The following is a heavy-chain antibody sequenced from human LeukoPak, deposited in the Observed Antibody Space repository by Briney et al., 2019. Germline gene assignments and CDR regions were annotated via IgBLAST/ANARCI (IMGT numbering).Heavy chain of an antibody. V-gene: IGHV4-59*12. D-gene: IGHD2-15*01. CDR2: IYYSGST. Sequence: SETLSLACTVSGGSISSYYWSWIRQPPGKGLEWIGYIYYSGSTNYNPSLKSRVTISVDTSKNQFSLKLSSVTAADTAVYYCARRLLGYCSGGSCYSGYFQHWGQGTLVTVSS. CDR1: GGSISSYY. CDR3: ARRLLGYCSGGSCYSGYFQH. J-gene: IGHJ1*01.